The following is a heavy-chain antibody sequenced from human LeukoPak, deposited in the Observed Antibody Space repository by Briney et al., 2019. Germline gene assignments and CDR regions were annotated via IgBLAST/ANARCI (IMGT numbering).Heavy chain of an antibody. J-gene: IGHJ4*02. CDR1: GCTFDRFA. D-gene: IGHD6-13*01. V-gene: IGHV3-21*01. Sequence: GGSLRLSCSASGCTFDRFAMHWVRQAPGKGLGWVSSISISSSYIYYADSVKARFTISRDNAKNSLYPQMNSLRAEDTAVYYCARVRAAAGREPLDNWGQGTLVTVSS. CDR2: ISISSSYI. CDR3: ARVRAAAGREPLDN.